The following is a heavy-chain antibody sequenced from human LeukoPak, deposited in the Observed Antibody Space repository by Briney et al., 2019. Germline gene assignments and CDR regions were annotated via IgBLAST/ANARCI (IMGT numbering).Heavy chain of an antibody. CDR3: ARRALYSGSHD. D-gene: IGHD1-26*01. CDR2: IYYSGST. CDR1: GGSIRSSYYY. J-gene: IGHJ4*02. V-gene: IGHV4-39*01. Sequence: SETLSLTCTVSGGSIRSSYYYWGWIRQPPGKGLEWIGSIYYSGSTYYNPSLKSRVTISVDTSKNQFSLKLSSVTAADTAVYYCARRALYSGSHDWGQGTLVTVSS.